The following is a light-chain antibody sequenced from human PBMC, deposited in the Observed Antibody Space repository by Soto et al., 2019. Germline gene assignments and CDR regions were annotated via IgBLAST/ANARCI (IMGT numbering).Light chain of an antibody. CDR3: STYAGSNNFV. V-gene: IGLV2-8*01. CDR1: SSDIGAYIY. J-gene: IGLJ1*01. CDR2: EVS. Sequence: ALTQPPSPSWSPGPSVSISCTGTSSDIGAYIYGSWYQQHPGKAPKLMISEVSRRPSGVPERFSGSKSGNTASLTVSGLQADDEDHYYCSTYAGSNNFVFGTGTKV.